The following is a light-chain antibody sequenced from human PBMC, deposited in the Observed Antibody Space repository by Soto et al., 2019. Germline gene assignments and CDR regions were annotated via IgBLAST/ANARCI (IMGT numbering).Light chain of an antibody. CDR2: EVS. CDR1: SSDVGGYNY. J-gene: IGLJ1*01. CDR3: SSYAGSNNFVV. V-gene: IGLV2-8*01. Sequence: QSVLTQPPSASGSPGQSVTISCTGTSSDVGGYNYVSWYQQHPGKAPKLMIYEVSKRPSGVPDRFSGSKSGNTASPTVSGLQAEDEADYYCSSYAGSNNFVVFGTGTKVTV.